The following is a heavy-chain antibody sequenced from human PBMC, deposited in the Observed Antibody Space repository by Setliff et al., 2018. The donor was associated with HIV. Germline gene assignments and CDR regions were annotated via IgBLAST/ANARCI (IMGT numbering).Heavy chain of an antibody. Sequence: SVKVSCMVSGCTLKNNAISWVRQAPGKGLEWMGGIIPFLGLANYARKFQGRVISTADKFTNIVSLEVRRVNPDDSAMYYCASGTNDCTSSGCRFSFYYYYLDVWGKGTRVTVSS. J-gene: IGHJ6*03. D-gene: IGHD3-22*01. CDR3: ASGTNDCTSSGCRFSFYYYYLDV. V-gene: IGHV1-69*10. CDR1: GCTLKNNA. CDR2: IIPFLGLA.